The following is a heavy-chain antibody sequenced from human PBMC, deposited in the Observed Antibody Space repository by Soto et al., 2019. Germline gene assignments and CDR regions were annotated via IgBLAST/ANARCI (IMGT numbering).Heavy chain of an antibody. CDR2: IIPIFGTA. D-gene: IGHD2-2*01. Sequence: GASVKVSCKASGGTFSSYAISRVRQAPGQGLEWMGGIIPIFGTANYAQKFQGRVTITADESTSTAYMELSSLRSEDTAVYYCAREYCSSTSCFYYYYYGMDVWGQGTTVTVSS. CDR3: AREYCSSTSCFYYYYYGMDV. V-gene: IGHV1-69*13. J-gene: IGHJ6*02. CDR1: GGTFSSYA.